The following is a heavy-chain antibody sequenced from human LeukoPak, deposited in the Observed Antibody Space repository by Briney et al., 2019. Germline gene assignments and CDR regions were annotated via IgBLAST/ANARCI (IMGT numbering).Heavy chain of an antibody. V-gene: IGHV4-61*02. Sequence: SQTLSLTCTVSGGSISSGSYYWSWIRRPAGKGLEWIGRIYTSGSTNYNPSLKSRVTISVDTSKNRFSLKLSSVTAADTAVYYCARVNYYYMDVWGKGTTVTVSS. J-gene: IGHJ6*03. CDR1: GGSISSGSYY. CDR3: ARVNYYYMDV. CDR2: IYTSGST.